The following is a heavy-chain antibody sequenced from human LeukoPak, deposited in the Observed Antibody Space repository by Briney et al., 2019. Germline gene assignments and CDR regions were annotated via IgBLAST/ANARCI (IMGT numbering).Heavy chain of an antibody. CDR3: AREGPSIAARPINWFDP. J-gene: IGHJ5*02. CDR2: ISAYNGNT. D-gene: IGHD6-6*01. CDR1: GYTFTSYG. Sequence: TSVKVSCKASGYTFTSYGISWVRQAAGQGLEWMGWISAYNGNTNYAQKLQGRVTMTTDTSTSTAYMELRSLRSDDTAVYYCAREGPSIAARPINWFDPWGQGTLVTVSS. V-gene: IGHV1-18*01.